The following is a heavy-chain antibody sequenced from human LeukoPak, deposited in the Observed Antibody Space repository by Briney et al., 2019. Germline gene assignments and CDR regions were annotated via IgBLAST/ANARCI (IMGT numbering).Heavy chain of an antibody. D-gene: IGHD3-3*01. CDR2: IYYSGST. J-gene: IGHJ5*02. CDR1: GYSISSGYY. V-gene: IGHV4-61*01. Sequence: SETLSLTCTVSGYSISSGYYWSWIRQPPGKGLEWIGYIYYSGSTNYNPSLKSRVTISVDTSKNQFSLKLSSVTAADTAVYYCARAADFWSGSSRWFDPWGQGTLVTVSS. CDR3: ARAADFWSGSSRWFDP.